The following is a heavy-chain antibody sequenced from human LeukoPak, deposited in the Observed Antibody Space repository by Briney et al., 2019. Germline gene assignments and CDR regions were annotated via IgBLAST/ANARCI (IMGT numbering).Heavy chain of an antibody. Sequence: PSETLSPTCTVSGGSIRSYYWSWLRQPPGKGLEWIGYINYSGSTSYNPSLRSRVTISVDTSKNQFSLKLSSVTAADTAVYYCTSSTTGGWFDPWGQGTLVTVSS. V-gene: IGHV4-59*01. CDR3: TSSTTGGWFDP. J-gene: IGHJ5*02. CDR2: INYSGST. D-gene: IGHD2/OR15-2a*01. CDR1: GGSIRSYY.